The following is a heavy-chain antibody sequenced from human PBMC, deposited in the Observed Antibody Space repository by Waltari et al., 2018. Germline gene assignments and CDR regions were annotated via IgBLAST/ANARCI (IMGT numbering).Heavy chain of an antibody. CDR2: INPNTGDT. D-gene: IGHD3-16*01. V-gene: IGHV1-2*06. Sequence: QVQLVQPGAEVKKPGAAVRVSCKASGYTYTGYYIPWVRQAPGQGLEWMGRINPNTGDTKFAQNFRVRVTMTRDTSISTAYMELSGLRSDDTAMYFCARREHFGDSLDYWGQGTLVAVSS. CDR1: GYTYTGYY. CDR3: ARREHFGDSLDY. J-gene: IGHJ4*02.